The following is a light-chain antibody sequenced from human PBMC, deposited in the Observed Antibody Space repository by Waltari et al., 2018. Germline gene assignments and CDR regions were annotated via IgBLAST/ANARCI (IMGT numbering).Light chain of an antibody. Sequence: EIVMTQSPATLSVSPGERATLSCRASQSVSTNLAWYQQKPGQAPRLLIYGASTRATGIPARFSGSGSGTEFTLTISSLQSEDFALYYCQQYKNWPCTFGQGTKVEIK. J-gene: IGKJ1*01. V-gene: IGKV3-15*01. CDR3: QQYKNWPCT. CDR2: GAS. CDR1: QSVSTN.